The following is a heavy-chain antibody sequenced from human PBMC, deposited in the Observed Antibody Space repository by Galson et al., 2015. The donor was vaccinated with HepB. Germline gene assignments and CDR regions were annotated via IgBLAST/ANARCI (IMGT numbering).Heavy chain of an antibody. CDR1: GFTFSTYA. CDR2: ISSDGINI. J-gene: IGHJ6*02. Sequence: SLRLSCAASGFTFSTYAIHWVRQAPGKGLEWVAVISSDGINIYYPDSLKGRFTVSRDNSRNTMFLQMNSLRVEDTAVYYCARGRPMTTDYVSKFYYYGLDVWGQGTTVTVSS. D-gene: IGHD4-17*01. V-gene: IGHV3-30*04. CDR3: ARGRPMTTDYVSKFYYYGLDV.